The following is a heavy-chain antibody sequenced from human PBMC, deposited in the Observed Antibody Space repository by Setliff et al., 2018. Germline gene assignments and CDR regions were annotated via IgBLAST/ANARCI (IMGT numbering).Heavy chain of an antibody. J-gene: IGHJ4*02. Sequence: SETLSLTCTVSDGSLSTYYWSWIRQPPGKGLEFIGYVYYSGTANYSPSLRSRLTISVDTSKNHFSLKLRSVTAADTAVYYCARGGTFRYFDFWGQGAPVTVLL. CDR3: ARGGTFRYFDF. CDR2: VYYSGTA. CDR1: DGSLSTYY. V-gene: IGHV4-59*01. D-gene: IGHD5-12*01.